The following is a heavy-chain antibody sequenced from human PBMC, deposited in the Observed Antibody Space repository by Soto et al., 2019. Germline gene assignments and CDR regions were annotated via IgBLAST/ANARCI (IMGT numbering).Heavy chain of an antibody. J-gene: IGHJ4*02. Sequence: PSETLSLTCAVYGGSFSGYYWSWIRQPPGKGLEWIGEINHSGSTNYNPSLKSRVTISVDTSKNQFSLKLSSVTAADTAVYYCARGGWLRFQYYFDYWGQGTLVTVSS. V-gene: IGHV4-34*01. CDR2: INHSGST. CDR3: ARGGWLRFQYYFDY. D-gene: IGHD5-12*01. CDR1: GGSFSGYY.